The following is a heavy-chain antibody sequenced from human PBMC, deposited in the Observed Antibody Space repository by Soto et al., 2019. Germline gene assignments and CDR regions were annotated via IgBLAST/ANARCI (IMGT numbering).Heavy chain of an antibody. D-gene: IGHD6-13*01. CDR3: AKVASGILSRYSSSWYFRPDY. V-gene: IGHV3-30*18. CDR1: GFTFSSYG. Sequence: QVQLVESGGGVVQPGRSLRLSCAASGFTFSSYGMHWVRQAPGKGLEWVAVISYDGSNKYYADSVKGRFTISRDNSKNTLYLQMNSLRAEDTAVYYCAKVASGILSRYSSSWYFRPDYWGQGTLVTVSS. CDR2: ISYDGSNK. J-gene: IGHJ4*02.